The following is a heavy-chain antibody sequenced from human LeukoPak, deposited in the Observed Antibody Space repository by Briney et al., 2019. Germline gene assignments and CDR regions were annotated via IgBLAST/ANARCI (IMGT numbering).Heavy chain of an antibody. CDR1: GGTFSSYA. V-gene: IGHV1-69*01. Sequence: SVKVSCKASGGTFSSYAISWVRQAPGQGLEWMGGIIPIFGTANYAQKFQGRVTITADESTSTAYMELSSLRSEDTAVYYCARDRYSSSWAGGLYYCYGMDVWGQGTTVTVSS. J-gene: IGHJ6*02. CDR3: ARDRYSSSWAGGLYYCYGMDV. CDR2: IIPIFGTA. D-gene: IGHD6-13*01.